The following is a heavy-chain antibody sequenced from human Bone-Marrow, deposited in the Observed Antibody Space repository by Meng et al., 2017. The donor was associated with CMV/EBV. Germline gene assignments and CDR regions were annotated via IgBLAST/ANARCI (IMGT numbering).Heavy chain of an antibody. D-gene: IGHD3-16*01. CDR3: VRDYV. CDR2: INPNSGDT. J-gene: IGHJ4*02. CDR1: GYIFTGYY. V-gene: IGHV1-2*02. Sequence: ASMKVSCKASGYIFTGYYMHWVRLAPGQGPEWMGWINPNSGDTRYAQKFQGRVTMTTETSITTVYMELSRLGSDDTAVYYCVRDYVWGQGTLVTVSS.